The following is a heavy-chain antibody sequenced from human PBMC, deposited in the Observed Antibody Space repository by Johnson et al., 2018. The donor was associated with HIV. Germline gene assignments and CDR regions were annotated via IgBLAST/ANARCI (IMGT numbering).Heavy chain of an antibody. V-gene: IGHV3-66*01. CDR3: ARDAPNFFHSSGVRDDAFDI. J-gene: IGHJ3*02. Sequence: EVHLVESGGGLVQPGGSLRLSCAASGLTVSGNYMNWVRQAPGKGLEWVSVIYSDGGTYYADSVQGRFTLSRANSQNTLYLQMNSLRAEDTAVYYCARDAPNFFHSSGVRDDAFDIWGPGTMVTVSS. CDR2: IYSDGGT. CDR1: GLTVSGNY. D-gene: IGHD3-22*01.